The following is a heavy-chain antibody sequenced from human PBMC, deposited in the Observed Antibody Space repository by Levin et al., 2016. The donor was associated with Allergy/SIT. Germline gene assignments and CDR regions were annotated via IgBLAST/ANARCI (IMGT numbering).Heavy chain of an antibody. Sequence: GGSLRLSCAASGFTFSSYSMNWVRQAPGKGLEWVSYISSSSSTIYYADSVKGRFTISRDNAKNSLYLQMDSLRAEDTAVYYCTRDTVVAPGGYWGQGTLVTVSS. CDR3: TRDTVVAPGGY. D-gene: IGHD2-15*01. CDR2: ISSSSSTI. J-gene: IGHJ4*02. V-gene: IGHV3-48*01. CDR1: GFTFSSYS.